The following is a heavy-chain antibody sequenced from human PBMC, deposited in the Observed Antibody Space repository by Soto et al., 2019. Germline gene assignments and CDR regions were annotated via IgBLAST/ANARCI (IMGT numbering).Heavy chain of an antibody. CDR2: IKSKTDGGTT. CDR1: GFTFSNAW. V-gene: IGHV3-15*01. Sequence: EVQLVESGGGLVKPGGSLRLSCAASGFTFSNAWMSWVRQAPGKGLEWVGRIKSKTDGGTTDYAAPVKGRFTISRDDSKNTLYLQMNSLKTEDTDVYYCTTEYYDFWSGYHPGWYSFDYWGQGTLVTVSS. CDR3: TTEYYDFWSGYHPGWYSFDY. D-gene: IGHD3-3*01. J-gene: IGHJ4*02.